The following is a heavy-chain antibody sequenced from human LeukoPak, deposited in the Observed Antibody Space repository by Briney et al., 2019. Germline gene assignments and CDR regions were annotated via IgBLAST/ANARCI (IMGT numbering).Heavy chain of an antibody. J-gene: IGHJ4*02. Sequence: SVKVSCKASGGTFSSYAISWVRQAPGQGLEWMGGIIPIFGTANYAQKFQGRVTITTDESTSTAYMELSSLRSEDTAVYYCARGLGYCSSTSCPQDYWGQGTLVTVSS. D-gene: IGHD2-2*01. V-gene: IGHV1-69*05. CDR2: IIPIFGTA. CDR1: GGTFSSYA. CDR3: ARGLGYCSSTSCPQDY.